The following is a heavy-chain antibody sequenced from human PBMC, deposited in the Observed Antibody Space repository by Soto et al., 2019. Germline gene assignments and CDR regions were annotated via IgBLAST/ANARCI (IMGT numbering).Heavy chain of an antibody. V-gene: IGHV4-59*01. D-gene: IGHD1-1*01. J-gene: IGHJ4*02. CDR1: DDSISSYY. CDR2: VFYRGGT. CDR3: ARVQLVEKAIDY. Sequence: LCLTCSVSDDSISSYYWSWIRQPPGKGLQWIGYVFYRGGTAYNPSLKSRVTISLDKSKKQFSLNLNSVTAADSSAYFSARVQLVEKAIDYWGQGTLVTVSS.